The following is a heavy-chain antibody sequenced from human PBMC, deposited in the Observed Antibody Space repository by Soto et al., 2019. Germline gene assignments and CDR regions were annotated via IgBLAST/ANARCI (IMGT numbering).Heavy chain of an antibody. CDR3: ARDQLLWTNYYYYGMDV. CDR1: GGSISSSNW. Sequence: SETLSLTCAVSGGSISSSNWWSWVRQPPGKGLEWIGEIYHSGSTNYNPSLKSRVTISVDKSKNQFSLKLSSVTAADTAVYYCARDQLLWTNYYYYGMDVWGQGTTVTVSS. J-gene: IGHJ6*02. CDR2: IYHSGST. V-gene: IGHV4-4*02. D-gene: IGHD2-21*01.